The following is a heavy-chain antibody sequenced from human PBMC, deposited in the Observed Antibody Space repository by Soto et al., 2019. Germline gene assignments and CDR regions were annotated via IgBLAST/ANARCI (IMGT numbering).Heavy chain of an antibody. CDR3: ARDVPLNYYDGTFSYYAMDV. V-gene: IGHV1-69*13. D-gene: IGHD3-16*01. Sequence: ASVKVACKASGGPFSSHAISWVRQAPGQGLEWMGGIIPFFKAANSAQKFQGRVTITADDSTSTAYMDLYSLRSEDTAVYYCARDVPLNYYDGTFSYYAMDVWGQGTTVTVSS. CDR1: GGPFSSHA. J-gene: IGHJ6*02. CDR2: IIPFFKAA.